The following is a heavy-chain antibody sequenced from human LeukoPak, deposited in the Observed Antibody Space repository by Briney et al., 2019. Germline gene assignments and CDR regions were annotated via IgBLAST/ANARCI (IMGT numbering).Heavy chain of an antibody. D-gene: IGHD3-3*01. CDR1: GASLSSYY. V-gene: IGHV4-59*01. CDR3: ATGYYEPFAT. J-gene: IGHJ5*02. CDR2: ISDTGKT. Sequence: SETLSLTCNVSGASLSSYYWDWLRQSPGKGLEWIAYISDTGKTDSNPSLKSRVSISLDMSKKHFSLRLRSVTAADSAVYYCATGYYEPFATWGPGNLVTVSS.